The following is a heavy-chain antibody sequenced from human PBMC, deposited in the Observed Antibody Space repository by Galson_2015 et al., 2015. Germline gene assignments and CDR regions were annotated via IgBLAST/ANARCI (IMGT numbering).Heavy chain of an antibody. Sequence: SLRLSCAASGFTASSNYMAWFRQAPGKGLEWVSVLSKTDTAYYVDSVRGRFTISRDNSKNTVYLQMDYLTVDDTAVYYCARGRGFIFDFRGQGTLVTVSS. CDR2: LSKTDTA. CDR1: GFTASSNY. J-gene: IGHJ4*02. CDR3: ARGRGFIFDF. V-gene: IGHV3-53*01. D-gene: IGHD3-10*01.